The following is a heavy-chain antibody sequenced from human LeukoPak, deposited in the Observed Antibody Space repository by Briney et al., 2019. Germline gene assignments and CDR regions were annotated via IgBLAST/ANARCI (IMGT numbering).Heavy chain of an antibody. D-gene: IGHD6-13*01. CDR3: ARRTGLFAPAGSV. V-gene: IGHV4-39*01. CDR2: IYYAGDT. J-gene: IGHJ4*02. CDR1: GGSISSSSYY. Sequence: SETLSLTCTVSGGSISSSSYYWGWIRQPPGKGLEWIGTIYYAGDTYYNPSLKSRVTMSVDTSKNQLFLKLTSVTAADAAVYYCARRTGLFAPAGSVWGQGTLVIVSS.